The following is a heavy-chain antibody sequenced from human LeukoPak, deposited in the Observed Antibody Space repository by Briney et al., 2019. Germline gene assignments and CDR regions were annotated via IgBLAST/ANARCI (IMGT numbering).Heavy chain of an antibody. Sequence: PPGGSLRLSCAASGFTFSSYAMSWVRQAPGKGLEWVSAISGSGGSTYYADSVKGRFTISRDNSKNTLYLQMNSLRAEDTAVYYCAKDSSSWFSYCDYWGQGTLVTVSP. CDR1: GFTFSSYA. D-gene: IGHD6-13*01. V-gene: IGHV3-23*01. J-gene: IGHJ4*02. CDR2: ISGSGGST. CDR3: AKDSSSWFSYCDY.